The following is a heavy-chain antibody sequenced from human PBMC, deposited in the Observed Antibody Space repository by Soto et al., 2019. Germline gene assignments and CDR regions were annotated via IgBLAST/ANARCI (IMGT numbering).Heavy chain of an antibody. CDR3: ARDLNAFWSDIPAY. CDR2: ISAYNGNT. CDR1: GYTFTSYG. J-gene: IGHJ4*02. D-gene: IGHD3-3*01. Sequence: ASVKVSCKASGYTFTSYGISWVRQAPGEGLEGMGWISAYNGNTNYAQKLQVRATITTDTSTSTAYMELRSLRSDDTAVYYCARDLNAFWSDIPAYWGQGTLVTVSS. V-gene: IGHV1-18*01.